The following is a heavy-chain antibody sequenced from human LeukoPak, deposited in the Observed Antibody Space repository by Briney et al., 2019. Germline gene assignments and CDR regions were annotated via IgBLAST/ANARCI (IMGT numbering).Heavy chain of an antibody. CDR1: GFKFSDSW. V-gene: IGHV3-7*03. D-gene: IGHD2-2*02. CDR2: IKKDGSEE. Sequence: GGSLRLSCAASGFKFSDSWMSWVRQAPGKGPEWVANIKKDGSEEHYLDSVKGRFTVSRDNARNSLFLQMNSLRSDDTAVYYCARGPELGYCSSTSCYNYYYYYMDVWGKGTTVTVSS. J-gene: IGHJ6*03. CDR3: ARGPELGYCSSTSCYNYYYYYMDV.